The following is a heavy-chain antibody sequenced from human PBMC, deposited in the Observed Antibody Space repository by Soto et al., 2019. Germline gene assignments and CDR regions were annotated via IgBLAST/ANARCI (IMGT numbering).Heavy chain of an antibody. CDR1: GYSISSGYY. J-gene: IGHJ5*02. CDR2: ISHGGST. D-gene: IGHD3-22*01. V-gene: IGHV4-38-2*01. Sequence: SETLSLTCAVSGYSISSGYYWAWLRHPPGTGLEWIGRISHGGSTYYNPSLNSRVPLSSDMTINHVSLRLNSVTAADTAVYYCARVGPWVPYYYDSSPYTFENWFDPWGQGTLVTVSS. CDR3: ARVGPWVPYYYDSSPYTFENWFDP.